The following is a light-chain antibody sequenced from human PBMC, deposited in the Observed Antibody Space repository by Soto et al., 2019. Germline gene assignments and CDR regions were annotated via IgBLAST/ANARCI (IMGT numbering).Light chain of an antibody. V-gene: IGLV2-8*01. CDR3: SSYAGSNNPV. J-gene: IGLJ3*02. CDR1: SSDVGGYNY. Sequence: QSVLTQPPSASGSPGQSVTISCTGTSSDVGGYNYVSWYQQHPGKAPKLMIYEVSKRPSGVPDRFSGSKSGNTASLTVSGLQDEDEADYYCSSYAGSNNPVFGGGTKLTVL. CDR2: EVS.